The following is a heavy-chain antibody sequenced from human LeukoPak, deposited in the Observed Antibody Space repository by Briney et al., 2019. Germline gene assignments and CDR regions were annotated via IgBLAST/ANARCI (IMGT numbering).Heavy chain of an antibody. CDR2: IYYSGST. D-gene: IGHD3-10*01. J-gene: IGHJ5*02. V-gene: IGHV4-39*01. Sequence: SETLSLTCTVSGGSISSSSYYWGWIRQPPGKGLEWIGSIYYSGSTYYNPSLKSRVTISVDTSKNQFSLKPSSVTAADTAVYYCASLSITMVRGVITRSPWFDPWGQGTLVTVSS. CDR1: GGSISSSSYY. CDR3: ASLSITMVRGVITRSPWFDP.